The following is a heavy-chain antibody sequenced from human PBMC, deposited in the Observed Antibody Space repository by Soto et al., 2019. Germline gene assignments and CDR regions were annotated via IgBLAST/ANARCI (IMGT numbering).Heavy chain of an antibody. J-gene: IGHJ6*02. CDR1: GFTFGSYW. CDR3: ARGRPYGMDV. V-gene: IGHV3-74*01. Sequence: EVQLVESGGGVVQPGRSLRVSCAASGFTFGSYWMNWVRQAPGKGLVWVSRIDSDGSSTTYADSVKGRFTTSRDNAKNTLYLQMSMLRVEDTAVYYCARGRPYGMDVWGQGTMVTVSS. CDR2: IDSDGSST.